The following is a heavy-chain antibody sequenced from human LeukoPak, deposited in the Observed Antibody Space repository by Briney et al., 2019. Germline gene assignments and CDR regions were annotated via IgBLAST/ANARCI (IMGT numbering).Heavy chain of an antibody. CDR2: ISSSSSYI. Sequence: PGGSLRLSCAASGFTFSSYSMNWVRQAPGKGLEWVSSISSSSSYIYYADSVKGRFTISRDNAKNSLYLQMNGLRAEDTAVYYCARGSSSSWYLRDYWGQGTLVTVSS. D-gene: IGHD6-13*01. CDR3: ARGSSSSWYLRDY. V-gene: IGHV3-21*01. CDR1: GFTFSSYS. J-gene: IGHJ4*02.